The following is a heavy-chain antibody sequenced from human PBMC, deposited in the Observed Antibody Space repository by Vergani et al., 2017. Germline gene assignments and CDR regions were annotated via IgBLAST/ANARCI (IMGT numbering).Heavy chain of an antibody. Sequence: QVQLQESGPGLVKPSETLSLTCTVSGGSISSYYWSWIRQPPGKGLEWIGYIYYSGSTNYNPSLKSRVTISVDTSKNQFSLKLSSVTAADTAVYYCARDLCSSTSCYVLYYYGMDVWGQGTTVTVSS. CDR3: ARDLCSSTSCYVLYYYGMDV. J-gene: IGHJ6*02. CDR1: GGSISSYY. CDR2: IYYSGST. V-gene: IGHV4-59*01. D-gene: IGHD2-2*01.